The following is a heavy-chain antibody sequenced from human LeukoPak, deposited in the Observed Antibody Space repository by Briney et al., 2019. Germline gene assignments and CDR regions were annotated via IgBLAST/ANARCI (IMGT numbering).Heavy chain of an antibody. CDR1: GFTFSSYA. CDR2: ISGSGGST. Sequence: GGSLRLSCAASGFTFSSYAMSWVRQAPGKGLEWVSAISGSGGSTYYADSVRGRFTISRDNSKNTLYLQMNSLRAEDTAVYYCAKGKVRAMATIDYRGQGTLVTVSS. CDR3: AKGKVRAMATIDY. D-gene: IGHD5-18*01. J-gene: IGHJ4*02. V-gene: IGHV3-23*01.